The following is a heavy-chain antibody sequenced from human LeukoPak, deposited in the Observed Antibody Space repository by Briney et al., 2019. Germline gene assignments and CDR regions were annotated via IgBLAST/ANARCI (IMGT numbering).Heavy chain of an antibody. J-gene: IGHJ3*02. V-gene: IGHV1-2*02. CDR1: GYTFTAYY. D-gene: IGHD1-20*01. CDR3: ARDLSITGRGNYDAFDI. Sequence: ASVKVSCKASGYTFTAYYLHWVRQAPGQGLEWMGWINPNTGGAKYAQKFQGRLTMTRDTSINTVYMGLSRLRSDDTAVYYCARDLSITGRGNYDAFDIWGQGTMVTVSS. CDR2: INPNTGGA.